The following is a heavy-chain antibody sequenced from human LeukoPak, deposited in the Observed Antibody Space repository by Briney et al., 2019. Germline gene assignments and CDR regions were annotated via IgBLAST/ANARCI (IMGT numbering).Heavy chain of an antibody. D-gene: IGHD3-16*01. Sequence: PGGSLRLSCAASGFTFSSYEMNWFRQAPGKGLEWVSYISSSGSNIKYRDSVKGRFTIARDNAKNSLYLQMNSLRAEDTAVYYCARDSLRPFDYWGQGTVVTVSS. V-gene: IGHV3-48*03. CDR1: GFTFSSYE. CDR3: ARDSLRPFDY. CDR2: ISSSGSNI. J-gene: IGHJ4*02.